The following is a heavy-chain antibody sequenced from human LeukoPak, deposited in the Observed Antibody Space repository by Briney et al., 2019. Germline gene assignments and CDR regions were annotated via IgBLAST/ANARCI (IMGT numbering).Heavy chain of an antibody. CDR3: VKHSGGVYGNSDY. J-gene: IGHJ4*02. V-gene: IGHV3-23*01. D-gene: IGHD1-1*01. CDR2: IGYGGTDK. Sequence: GSLRLSCVASGFTFSSHAASWFRQAPGKGLEWVSTIGYGGTDKYYADSVRGRFTISKGSSENTLQMNSLSAEDTAIYYCVKHSGGVYGNSDYWGQGVLVTVSS. CDR1: GFTFSSHA.